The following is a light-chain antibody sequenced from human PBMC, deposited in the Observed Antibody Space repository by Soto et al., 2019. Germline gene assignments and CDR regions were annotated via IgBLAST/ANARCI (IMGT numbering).Light chain of an antibody. J-gene: IGKJ1*01. CDR3: QKCNSSLWT. CDR2: SAS. Sequence: DVQMTQSPSSLSASVGDTVTITCRASQAIANSVAWYQQKPGKRPNLLIYSASTLQSGVPSRFSGSGSGTDFTLTISSLQPEDVANYYGQKCNSSLWTFGQGTKVYIK. V-gene: IGKV1-27*01. CDR1: QAIANS.